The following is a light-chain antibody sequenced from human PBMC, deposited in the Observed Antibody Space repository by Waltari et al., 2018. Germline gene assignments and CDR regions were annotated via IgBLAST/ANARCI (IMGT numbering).Light chain of an antibody. CDR3: QQLNSYPPALT. J-gene: IGKJ4*01. Sequence: DIQLTQSPSFLSASVGDRVTITFLASQGISSYLAWYQQKPGKAPTLLIYAASTLQRVVPSRFSVSGSGTEFTLTISSLQPEDFATYYCQQLNSYPPALTFGGGTKVEIK. V-gene: IGKV1-9*01. CDR1: QGISSY. CDR2: AAS.